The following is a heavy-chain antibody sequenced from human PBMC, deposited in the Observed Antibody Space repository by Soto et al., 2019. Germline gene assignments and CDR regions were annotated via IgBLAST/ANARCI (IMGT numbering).Heavy chain of an antibody. V-gene: IGHV3-49*03. CDR1: GFTFGDIA. J-gene: IGHJ4*02. Sequence: RLSCTTSGFTFGDIAISWFRQAPGKGLEWLGFIRSKRDGGTTEYAASVRGRFTMSRADSEGIAYLQVNSLKTEDTAVYFCARGMSPADWGQGTQVTVSS. CDR3: ARGMSPAD. D-gene: IGHD2-8*01. CDR2: IRSKRDGGTT.